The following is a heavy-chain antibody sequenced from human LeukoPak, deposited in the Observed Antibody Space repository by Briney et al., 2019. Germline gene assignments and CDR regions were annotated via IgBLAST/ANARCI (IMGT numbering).Heavy chain of an antibody. Sequence: PGGSLRLSCAASGFTFSSYAMSWVRQAPGKGLEWVSAISGSGGSTYYADSVKGRFTISRDNSKNTLYLQMNSLRAEDTAVYYCAKGSGRTQWLGTCFDYWGQGTLVTVSS. CDR3: AKGSGRTQWLGTCFDY. V-gene: IGHV3-23*01. CDR2: ISGSGGST. J-gene: IGHJ4*02. D-gene: IGHD6-19*01. CDR1: GFTFSSYA.